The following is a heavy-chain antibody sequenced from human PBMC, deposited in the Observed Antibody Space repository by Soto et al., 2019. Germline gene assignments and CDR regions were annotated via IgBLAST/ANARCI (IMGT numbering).Heavy chain of an antibody. Sequence: EVQLVESGGGLVQPGGSLKLSCAASGLTFSGSAIHWVRQASGKGLEWVGRIRSKANSYATAYAASVKGRFTISRDDSKNTANLQMNSLKTEDTAVYYCTSISGYLYNYYGMDVWGQGTTVTVSS. V-gene: IGHV3-73*02. CDR3: TSISGYLYNYYGMDV. CDR2: IRSKANSYAT. D-gene: IGHD5-12*01. CDR1: GLTFSGSA. J-gene: IGHJ6*02.